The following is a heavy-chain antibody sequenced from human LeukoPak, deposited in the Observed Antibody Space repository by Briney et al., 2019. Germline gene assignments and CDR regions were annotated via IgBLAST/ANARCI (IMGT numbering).Heavy chain of an antibody. Sequence: ASVKVSCKASGYTFTSYGISWVRQPPGQGLEWMGWISAYNGNTNYAQKLQGRVTMTTDTSTSTAYMELRSLRSDDTAVYYCARDPVRSYYDFWSGYYSYWGQGTLVTVSS. CDR2: ISAYNGNT. J-gene: IGHJ4*02. D-gene: IGHD3-3*01. CDR3: ARDPVRSYYDFWSGYYSY. CDR1: GYTFTSYG. V-gene: IGHV1-18*01.